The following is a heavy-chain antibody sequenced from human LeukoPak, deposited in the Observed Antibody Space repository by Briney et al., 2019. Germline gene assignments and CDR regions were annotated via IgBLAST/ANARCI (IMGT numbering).Heavy chain of an antibody. V-gene: IGHV3-7*05. J-gene: IGHJ4*02. CDR1: GFIFSDSW. CDR2: IHQDAGEK. Sequence: GGSLSLSCAASGFIFSDSWMTWVRQSPGKGLQWVASIHQDAGEKQYVDSVRGRVTISRDNAKNSLYLQMNGLRVKDTAMYYCTTSKDHYSHHWGQGTLVTVSS. CDR3: TTSKDHYSHH.